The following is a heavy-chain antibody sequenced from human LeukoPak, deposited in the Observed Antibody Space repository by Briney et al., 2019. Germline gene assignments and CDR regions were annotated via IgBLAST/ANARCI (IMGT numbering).Heavy chain of an antibody. CDR2: IYPGDSDT. V-gene: IGHV5-51*01. CDR3: ARSATIDSLNDY. CDR1: GYSFTSYW. D-gene: IGHD5-12*01. J-gene: IGHJ4*02. Sequence: GESLKISWKGSGYSFTSYWIGWVRHMPGKGLEWMGIIYPGDSDTRYSPSFQGQVTISADKSISTPYLQWSSLKASDTAMYYCARSATIDSLNDYWGQGTLVTVSS.